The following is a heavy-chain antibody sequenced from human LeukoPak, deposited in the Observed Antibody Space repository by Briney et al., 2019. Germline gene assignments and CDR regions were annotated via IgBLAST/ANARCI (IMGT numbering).Heavy chain of an antibody. Sequence: GGSLRLSCAASGFTFSSYDMHWVRQASGKGLEWVSSIGAAGDTYYPGSVKGRFTISRENAKNSLYLQMNNLSAGDTAVYYCARGLRGGLDPWGQGTLVTVSS. CDR2: IGAAGDT. CDR3: ARGLRGGLDP. J-gene: IGHJ5*02. D-gene: IGHD3-10*01. V-gene: IGHV3-13*04. CDR1: GFTFSSYD.